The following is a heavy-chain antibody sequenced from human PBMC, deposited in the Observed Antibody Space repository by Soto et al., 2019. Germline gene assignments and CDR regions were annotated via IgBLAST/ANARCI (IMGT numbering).Heavy chain of an antibody. Sequence: GGSLRLSCAASGFTFSSYWMHWVRQAPGKGLVWVSRINSDGSSTSYADSVKGRFTISRDNAKNTLYLQMNSLRAEDTAVYFCSIYRNLHPSGSMRYWGQGTLVPVSS. J-gene: IGHJ4*02. V-gene: IGHV3-74*01. CDR2: INSDGSST. CDR1: GFTFSSYW. CDR3: SIYRNLHPSGSMRY. D-gene: IGHD3-10*01.